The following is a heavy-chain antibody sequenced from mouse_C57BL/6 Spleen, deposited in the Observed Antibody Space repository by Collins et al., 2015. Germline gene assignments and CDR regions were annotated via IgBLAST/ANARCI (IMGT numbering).Heavy chain of an antibody. Sequence: QIQLVQFGPELKKPGETVKISCKASGYTFTDYSMHWVKQAPGKGLKWMGWINTETGEPTYADDFKGRFAFSLETSASTAYLQINNLKNEDTATYFCAKGYYGSSQNWGQGTLVTVSA. CDR2: INTETGEP. V-gene: IGHV9-2-1*01. CDR1: GYTFTDYS. CDR3: AKGYYGSSQN. D-gene: IGHD1-1*01. J-gene: IGHJ3*01.